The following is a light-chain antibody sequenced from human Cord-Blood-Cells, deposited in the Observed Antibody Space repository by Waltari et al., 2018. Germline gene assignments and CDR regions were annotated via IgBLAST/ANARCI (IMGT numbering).Light chain of an antibody. CDR1: QSISRY. V-gene: IGKV1-39*01. J-gene: IGKJ1*01. CDR2: AAS. CDR3: QQSYSHWT. Sequence: DIQMTQSPSSMSASVGDRVTITCRASQSISRYLNWYQQKPGKAPKLLIYAASSLQSGVPSRFSGSGSGTDVTLTISSLQPEDFATYYCQQSYSHWTCGQGTKVEIK.